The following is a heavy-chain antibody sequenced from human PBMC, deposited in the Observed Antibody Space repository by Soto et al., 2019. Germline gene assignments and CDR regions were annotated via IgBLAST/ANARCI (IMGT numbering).Heavy chain of an antibody. CDR3: ARNYDILTGPLTGWFDP. Sequence: SVKFSCKTSGGRFSSYAISWVRQATGQGLEWMGGIIPIFGTANYAQKFQGRVTITADESTSTAYMELSSLRSEDTAVYYCARNYDILTGPLTGWFDPWGQGTLVTVSS. J-gene: IGHJ5*02. D-gene: IGHD3-9*01. CDR1: GGRFSSYA. V-gene: IGHV1-69*13. CDR2: IIPIFGTA.